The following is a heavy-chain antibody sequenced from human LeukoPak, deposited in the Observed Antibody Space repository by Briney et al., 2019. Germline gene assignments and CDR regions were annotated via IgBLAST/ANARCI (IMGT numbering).Heavy chain of an antibody. V-gene: IGHV4-61*02. D-gene: IGHD4-17*01. Sequence: SETLSLTCTVSGGSISSGSYYWSWIRQPAGKGLEWIGRIYTSGSTHYNPSLKSRVTISVDTSKNQFSLKLSSVTAADTAVYYCARLQATVTIHAYFDYWGQGTLVTVSS. J-gene: IGHJ4*01. CDR2: IYTSGST. CDR1: GGSISSGSYY. CDR3: ARLQATVTIHAYFDY.